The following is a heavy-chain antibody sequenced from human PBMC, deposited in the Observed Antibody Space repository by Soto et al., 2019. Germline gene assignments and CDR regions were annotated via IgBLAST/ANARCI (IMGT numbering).Heavy chain of an antibody. J-gene: IGHJ4*02. CDR3: ARTLYGDNVDY. Sequence: ASVKVSCKASGYTFTSYDINWGRQATGQGLEGKGWMNPNRGNKSYAQKFQGRVTMTRNTSISTAYMELSSLRSEDTAVYYCARTLYGDNVDYWGQGTLVTVSS. V-gene: IGHV1-8*01. CDR1: GYTFTSYD. CDR2: MNPNRGNK. D-gene: IGHD4-17*01.